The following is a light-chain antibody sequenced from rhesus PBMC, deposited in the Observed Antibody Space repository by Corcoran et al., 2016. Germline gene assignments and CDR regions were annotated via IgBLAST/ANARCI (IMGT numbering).Light chain of an antibody. V-gene: IGKV2-104*02. J-gene: IGKJ4*01. Sequence: DIVMTQTPLSLPVTPGEPASISCRSSQSLLDSEDGNTYLDWYLQKPGQSPQVLIYEVSNRAPGVPDRFRGSGSDTEFTLKSSRVEAEDVGVYYCMQALEFPLTFGGGTKVEIK. CDR2: EVS. CDR3: MQALEFPLT. CDR1: QSLLDSEDGNTY.